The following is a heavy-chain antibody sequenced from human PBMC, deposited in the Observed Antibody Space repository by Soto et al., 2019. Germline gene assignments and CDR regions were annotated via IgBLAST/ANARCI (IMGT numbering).Heavy chain of an antibody. CDR1: GYTFTSYG. V-gene: IGHV1-18*01. D-gene: IGHD2-2*01. Sequence: ASVKVSCKASGYTFTSYGISWVRQAPGQGLEWMGWISAYNGNTNYAQKLQGRVTMTTDTSTSTAYMELRSLRSDDTAVYYCARGVEKGYCSSTSCWYYYYMDVWGKGTTVTVSS. CDR3: ARGVEKGYCSSTSCWYYYYMDV. CDR2: ISAYNGNT. J-gene: IGHJ6*03.